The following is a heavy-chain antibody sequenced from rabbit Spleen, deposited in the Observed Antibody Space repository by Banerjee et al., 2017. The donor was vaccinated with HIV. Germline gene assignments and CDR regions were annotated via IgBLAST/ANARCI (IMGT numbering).Heavy chain of an antibody. Sequence: QEQVKETGGGLVQPGGSLTLSCKASGFDFRRYYLTWVRQAPGKGLEWIACIDAGSSGFTYFATWAKGRFTISKTSSTTVTLQMTSLTAADTTTYFCARDTSSSFSSYGMDLWGQGTLVTVS. CDR1: GFDFRRYYL. J-gene: IGHJ6*01. CDR3: ARDTSSSFSSYGMDL. CDR2: IDAGSSGFT. V-gene: IGHV1S45*01. D-gene: IGHD1-1*01.